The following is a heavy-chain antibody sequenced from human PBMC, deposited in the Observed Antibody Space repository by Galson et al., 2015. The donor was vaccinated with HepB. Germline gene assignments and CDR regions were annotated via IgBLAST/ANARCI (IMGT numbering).Heavy chain of an antibody. CDR3: ARYRVASGRQFDS. V-gene: IGHV3-7*01. D-gene: IGHD2-15*01. J-gene: IGHJ4*02. Sequence: SLRLSCAASGFTFSTFSMTWVRQAPGKGLEWVANIKSDGSETYYVDAVKGRFTISRDNPKNSLYLQMNSLRAEDTAVYYCARYRVASGRQFDSWSQGTLVTVS. CDR1: GFTFSTFS. CDR2: IKSDGSET.